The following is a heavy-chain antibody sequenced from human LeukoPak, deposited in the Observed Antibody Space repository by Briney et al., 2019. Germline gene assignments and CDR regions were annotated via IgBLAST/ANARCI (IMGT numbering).Heavy chain of an antibody. Sequence: PSETLSLTCTVSGGSISSGDYYWSWIRQPPGKGLEWIGYIYYSGSTYYNPSLKSRVTISVDTSKDQFSLKLSSVTAADTAVYYCARVALELLPNWFDPWAREPWSPSPQ. V-gene: IGHV4-30-4*01. J-gene: IGHJ5*02. CDR2: IYYSGST. CDR1: GGSISSGDYY. D-gene: IGHD1-26*01. CDR3: ARVALELLPNWFDP.